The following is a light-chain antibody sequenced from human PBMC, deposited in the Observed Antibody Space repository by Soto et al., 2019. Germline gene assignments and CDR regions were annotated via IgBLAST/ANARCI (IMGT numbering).Light chain of an antibody. CDR1: SSNVGSNY. CDR3: AAWDDSLSGVV. CDR2: WDG. Sequence: QSVLTQPPSASGTPGQRVTISCSGSSSNVGSNYVYWYQQVPGTAPILLMHWDGQRPSGVPDRFSGSKSGTSASLAISGLRSEDEADYSCAAWDDSLSGVVFGGGTKVTVL. V-gene: IGLV1-47*01. J-gene: IGLJ3*02.